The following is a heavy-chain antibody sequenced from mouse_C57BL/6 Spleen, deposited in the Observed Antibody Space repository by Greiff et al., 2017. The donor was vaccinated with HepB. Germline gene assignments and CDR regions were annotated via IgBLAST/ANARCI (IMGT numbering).Heavy chain of an antibody. CDR3: ARDWDGGWFAY. V-gene: IGHV5-4*01. J-gene: IGHJ3*01. Sequence: EVKVVESGGGLVKPGGSLKLSCAASGFTFSSYAMSWVRQTPEKRLEWVATISDGGSYTYYPDNVKGRFTISRDNAKNNLYLQMSHLKSEDTAMYYCARDWDGGWFAYWGQGTLVTVSA. CDR2: ISDGGSYT. D-gene: IGHD4-1*01. CDR1: GFTFSSYA.